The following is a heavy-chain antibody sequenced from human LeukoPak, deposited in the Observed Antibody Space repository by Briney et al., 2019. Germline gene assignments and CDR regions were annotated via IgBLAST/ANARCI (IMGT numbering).Heavy chain of an antibody. V-gene: IGHV3-23*01. CDR2: ISGSGGST. CDR1: GFTFRNYA. CDR3: AKDRHPSNFYAMDV. Sequence: PGGSLRLSCAASGFTFRNYAMNWVRQAPGKGLEWVSGISGSGGSTNYADSVKGRFTISRDNSKNTLYLQMISLRAEDTAVYYCAKDRHPSNFYAMDVWGPGTTVTVSS. D-gene: IGHD2/OR15-2a*01. J-gene: IGHJ6*02.